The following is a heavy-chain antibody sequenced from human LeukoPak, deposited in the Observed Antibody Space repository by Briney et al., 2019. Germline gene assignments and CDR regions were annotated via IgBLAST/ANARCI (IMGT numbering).Heavy chain of an antibody. Sequence: GGSLRLSCAASGFTFDDYAMHWVRQAPGKGLEWVSGISWNSGSIGYADSVKGRFTISRDNAKNSPYLQMNSLRAEDTALYYCAKDSSKRGYSYGYYGYWGQGTLVTVSS. CDR3: AKDSSKRGYSYGYYGY. CDR2: ISWNSGSI. J-gene: IGHJ4*02. CDR1: GFTFDDYA. D-gene: IGHD5-18*01. V-gene: IGHV3-9*01.